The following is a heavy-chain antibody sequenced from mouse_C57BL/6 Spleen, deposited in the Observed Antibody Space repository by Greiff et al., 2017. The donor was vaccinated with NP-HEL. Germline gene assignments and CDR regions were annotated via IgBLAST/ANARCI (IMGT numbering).Heavy chain of an antibody. Sequence: VKLMESGAELVKPGASVKLSCKASGYTFTSYWMHWVKQRPGQGLEWIGMIHPNSGSTNYNEKFKSKATLTVDKSSSTAYMQLSSLTSEDSAVYYCARDWSWFAYWGQGTLVTVSA. CDR2: IHPNSGST. J-gene: IGHJ3*01. V-gene: IGHV1-64*01. CDR1: GYTFTSYW. D-gene: IGHD4-1*01. CDR3: ARDWSWFAY.